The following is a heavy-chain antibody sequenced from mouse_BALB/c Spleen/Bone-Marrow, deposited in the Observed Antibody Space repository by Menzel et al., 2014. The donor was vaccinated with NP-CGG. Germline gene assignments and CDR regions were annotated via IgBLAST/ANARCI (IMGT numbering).Heavy chain of an antibody. CDR3: ALYYDYDVGY. J-gene: IGHJ2*01. V-gene: IGHV14-3*02. D-gene: IGHD2-4*01. CDR2: IDPANGNT. Sequence: VQLKESGAELVKPGASVKLSCTASGFNIKDTYMHWVKQRPEQGLEWIGRIDPANGNTKYDPKFQGKATITADTSSNTAYPQLSSLTSEDTAVYYCALYYDYDVGYWGQGTTLTVSS. CDR1: GFNIKDTY.